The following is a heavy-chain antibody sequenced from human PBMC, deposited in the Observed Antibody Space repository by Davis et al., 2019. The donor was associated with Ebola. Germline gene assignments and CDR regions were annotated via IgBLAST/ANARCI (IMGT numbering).Heavy chain of an antibody. Sequence: GESLKIPCQGSGYSFTSYWIGRVRQMPGKGLEWMGIIYPGDSDTRYSPSFQGQVTISADKSISTAYLQWSSLKASDTAMYYCARHLGITFGGVIVSPPDYWGQGTLVTVSS. V-gene: IGHV5-51*01. D-gene: IGHD3-16*02. CDR1: GYSFTSYW. J-gene: IGHJ4*02. CDR2: IYPGDSDT. CDR3: ARHLGITFGGVIVSPPDY.